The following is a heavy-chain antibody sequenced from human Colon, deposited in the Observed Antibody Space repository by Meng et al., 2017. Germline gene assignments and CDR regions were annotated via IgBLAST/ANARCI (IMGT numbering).Heavy chain of an antibody. CDR1: GGPFTNYY. J-gene: IGHJ5*02. CDR3: AGDSSGYYWFDP. Sequence: SETLSLTCTVSGGPFTNYYWTWIRQSPGRGLEWIGYVYYSGTTKYNPSLKSRVTISVDTSKNQFSLKLSSVTAADTAIYYCAGDSSGYYWFDPWGQGTRVTVSS. CDR2: VYYSGTT. D-gene: IGHD3-22*01. V-gene: IGHV4-59*01.